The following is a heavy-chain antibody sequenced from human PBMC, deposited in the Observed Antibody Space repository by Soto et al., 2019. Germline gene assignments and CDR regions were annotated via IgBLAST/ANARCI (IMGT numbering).Heavy chain of an antibody. D-gene: IGHD1-20*01. J-gene: IGHJ4*02. CDR1: GFIFRSYG. CDR3: AKPPDYNWNDY. V-gene: IGHV3-30*18. CDR2: VSYDGSKK. Sequence: GGSLRLSCVASGFIFRSYGMHWVRQAPGKGLEWVAIVSYDGSKKYYADSVKGRFTISRDNSKDTLYLQMNNLRAEDTAVYYCAKPPDYNWNDYWGQGTLVTVSS.